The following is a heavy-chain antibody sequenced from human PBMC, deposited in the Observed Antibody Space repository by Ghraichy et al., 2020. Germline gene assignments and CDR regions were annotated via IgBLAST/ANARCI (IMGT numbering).Heavy chain of an antibody. CDR3: VKHAASLVRGVIYYYYYGMDV. CDR1: GFTFSSCA. D-gene: IGHD3-10*01. Sequence: GGSLRLSCAASGFTFSSCAMSWVRQAPGKGPEWVSAISGSGGSTYYADSVKGRFTISRDNSKNTLSLQMNSLRAEETAVYYCVKHAASLVRGVIYYYYYGMDVWGQGTTVTVSS. J-gene: IGHJ6*02. CDR2: ISGSGGST. V-gene: IGHV3-23*01.